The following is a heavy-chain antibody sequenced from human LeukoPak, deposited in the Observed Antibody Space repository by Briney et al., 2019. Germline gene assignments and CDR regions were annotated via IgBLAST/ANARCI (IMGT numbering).Heavy chain of an antibody. CDR1: GYTFIGYY. CDR3: ARVVYYYDSSGFFDY. Sequence: ASVKVSCKASGYTFIGYYMHWVRQAPGQGLEWMGWINPNSGGTNYAQKFQGRVTMTKDTSINTAYMELSRLRSDDTAVYYCARVVYYYDSSGFFDYWGQGTLVTVSS. D-gene: IGHD3-22*01. CDR2: INPNSGGT. J-gene: IGHJ4*02. V-gene: IGHV1-2*02.